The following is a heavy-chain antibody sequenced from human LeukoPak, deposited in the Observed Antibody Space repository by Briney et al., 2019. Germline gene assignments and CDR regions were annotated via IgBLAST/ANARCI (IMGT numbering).Heavy chain of an antibody. V-gene: IGHV3-74*01. J-gene: IGHJ3*02. CDR2: ISSDGSRT. D-gene: IGHD2-15*01. CDR3: ARGPPGYGYDVFDI. Sequence: GGSLRLSCAASGFTFSSYSMNWVRQAPGKGLEWVSRISSDGSRTTYADSVKGRFTISRDNAKNTLYLQMNSLRTEDTAVYYCARGPPGYGYDVFDIWGQGTMVTVSS. CDR1: GFTFSSYS.